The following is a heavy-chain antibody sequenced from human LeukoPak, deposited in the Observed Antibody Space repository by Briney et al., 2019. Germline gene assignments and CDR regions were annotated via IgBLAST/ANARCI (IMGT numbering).Heavy chain of an antibody. CDR2: INAGNGNT. J-gene: IGHJ6*04. Sequence: GASVKVSCEASGYTFTSYAMHWVRQAPGQRLEWMGWINAGNGNTKYSQKFQGRVTITRDTSASTAYMELSSLRSEDTAVYYCARDRGSSTSRTYYYYYGMDVWGKGTTVTVSS. D-gene: IGHD2-2*01. CDR1: GYTFTSYA. V-gene: IGHV1-3*01. CDR3: ARDRGSSTSRTYYYYYGMDV.